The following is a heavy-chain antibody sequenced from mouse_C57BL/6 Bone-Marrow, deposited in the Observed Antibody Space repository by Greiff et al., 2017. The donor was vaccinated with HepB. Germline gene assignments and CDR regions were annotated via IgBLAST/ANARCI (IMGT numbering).Heavy chain of an antibody. Sequence: EVNVVESGGGLVKPGGSLKLSCAASGFTFSDYGMHWVRQAPEKGLEWVAYISSGSSTIYYADTVKGRFTISRDNAKNTLFLQMTSLRSEDTAMYYCARSGYSNYYFDYWGQGTTLTVSS. V-gene: IGHV5-17*01. CDR1: GFTFSDYG. CDR2: ISSGSSTI. J-gene: IGHJ2*01. CDR3: ARSGYSNYYFDY. D-gene: IGHD2-3*01.